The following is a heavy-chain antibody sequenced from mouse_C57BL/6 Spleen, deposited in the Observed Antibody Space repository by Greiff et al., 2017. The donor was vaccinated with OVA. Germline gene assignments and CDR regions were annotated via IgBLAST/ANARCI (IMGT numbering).Heavy chain of an antibody. V-gene: IGHV1-82*01. J-gene: IGHJ4*01. D-gene: IGHD1-1*01. CDR3: ARERVSYLLFMDY. CDR1: GYAFSSSW. Sequence: QVQLQQSGPELVKPGASVKISCKASGYAFSSSWMNWVKQRPGKGLEWIGRIYPGDGDTNYNGKFKGKATLTADKSSSTAYMQLSSLTSEDSAVYFCARERVSYLLFMDYWGQGTSVTVSS. CDR2: IYPGDGDT.